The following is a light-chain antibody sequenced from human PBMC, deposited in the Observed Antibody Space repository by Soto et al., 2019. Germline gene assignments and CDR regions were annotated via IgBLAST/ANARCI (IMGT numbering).Light chain of an antibody. V-gene: IGKV1-39*01. Sequence: DIQMTQSPSSLSASVEDRVIITCRASQSISNHLNWYQQKPGKAPKLLIFAASSLQSGVPSRFSGSRSGPDFTLTISCLQPEDFATYYCQQFNNDLWTFGQGTKVDIK. CDR2: AAS. CDR3: QQFNNDLWT. CDR1: QSISNH. J-gene: IGKJ1*01.